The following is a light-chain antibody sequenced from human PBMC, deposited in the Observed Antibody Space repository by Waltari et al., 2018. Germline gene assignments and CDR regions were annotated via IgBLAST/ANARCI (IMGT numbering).Light chain of an antibody. J-gene: IGKJ5*01. V-gene: IGKV1-39*01. Sequence: DIQMTQSPSSLSTSVGDRVTITCRASRGIDSYLNWYQQRPGRAPKLLIYGASTLPREVPTRFSGGGIGTDFTLTINNLQPEDFATYFCQQSYSPPFTFGQGTRLEI. CDR1: RGIDSY. CDR2: GAS. CDR3: QQSYSPPFT.